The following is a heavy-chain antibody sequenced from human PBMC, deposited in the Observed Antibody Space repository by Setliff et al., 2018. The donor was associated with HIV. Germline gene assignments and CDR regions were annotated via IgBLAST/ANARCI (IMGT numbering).Heavy chain of an antibody. CDR3: ATPQLSLTYYYDSSGWEDAFDI. CDR1: GGTFSSYA. V-gene: IGHV1-69*05. J-gene: IGHJ3*02. D-gene: IGHD3-22*01. CDR2: IIPIFGTA. Sequence: ASVKVSCKASGGTFSSYAISWVRQAPGQGLEWMGGIIPIFGTANYAQKFQGRVTITTDESTSTAYMELSSLRSEDTAVYYCATPQLSLTYYYDSSGWEDAFDIWGQGTMVTVSS.